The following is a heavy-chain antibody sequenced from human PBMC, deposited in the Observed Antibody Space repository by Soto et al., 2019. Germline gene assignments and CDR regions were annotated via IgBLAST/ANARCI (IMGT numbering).Heavy chain of an antibody. D-gene: IGHD4-17*01. Sequence: ASVKVSCKGSGYTFTSHGVSWVRQAPGQRLEWMGWISGYNGNTKYAQKYQGRVTMTTDTSTNTGYMELRSLRYDDTAVYYCASWAGRVRDFGGPFDYWGQGTLVTVSS. CDR1: GYTFTSHG. CDR2: ISGYNGNT. J-gene: IGHJ4*02. CDR3: ASWAGRVRDFGGPFDY. V-gene: IGHV1-18*04.